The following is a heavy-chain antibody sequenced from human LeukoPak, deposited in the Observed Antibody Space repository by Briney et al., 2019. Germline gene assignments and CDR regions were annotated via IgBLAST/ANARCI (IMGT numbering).Heavy chain of an antibody. Sequence: GESLKISCKASGYTFSNYWIGWVRQMPGKGLEWMGIIFPGDSETYYSPSLQGQVTISADNSVSTAYLQWSSLKASDTAMYYCALGYCSGGSCYSFDYWGQGALVTVSS. J-gene: IGHJ4*02. D-gene: IGHD2-15*01. CDR2: IFPGDSET. CDR1: GYTFSNYW. V-gene: IGHV5-51*01. CDR3: ALGYCSGGSCYSFDY.